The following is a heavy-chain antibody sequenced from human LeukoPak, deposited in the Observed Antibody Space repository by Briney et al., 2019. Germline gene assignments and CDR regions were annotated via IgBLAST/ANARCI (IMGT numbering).Heavy chain of an antibody. CDR1: GFTFSSKY. CDR3: AMYSSAWYAVY. V-gene: IGHV3-66*01. D-gene: IGHD6-19*01. J-gene: IGHJ4*02. CDR2: IHPGGTI. Sequence: GGSLRPSCAASGFTFSSKYMGWVRQAPGKGLEWVSVIHPGGTIYYADSVKGTFTISRDNSKNTLYLEMNTLRVEDTAVYYCAMYSSAWYAVYWGQGTLVTVSS.